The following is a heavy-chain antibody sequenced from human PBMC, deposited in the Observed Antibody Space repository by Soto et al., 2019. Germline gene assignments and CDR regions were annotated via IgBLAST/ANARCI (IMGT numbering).Heavy chain of an antibody. CDR3: AREGYCSSTSCFDY. CDR1: GYTFTSYA. V-gene: IGHV1-3*01. Sequence: QVQLVQSGAEVKKPGASVKVSCKASGYTFTSYAMHWVRQAPGQRLEWMGWINAGNGNTKYSQKFQGRVTITRDTSGSTAYMELSSLRSEDTAVYYCAREGYCSSTSCFDYWGQGTLVTVSS. J-gene: IGHJ4*02. CDR2: INAGNGNT. D-gene: IGHD2-2*01.